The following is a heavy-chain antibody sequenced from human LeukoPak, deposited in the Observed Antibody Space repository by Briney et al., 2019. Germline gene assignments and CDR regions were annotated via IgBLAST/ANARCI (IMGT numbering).Heavy chain of an antibody. V-gene: IGHV1-45*02. CDR1: GYTFTYRY. J-gene: IGHJ4*02. CDR3: ASHSGSYGVLDY. Sequence: SVKVSCKASGYTFTYRYLHWVRQAPRQALEWMGWITPFNGNTNYEQKSQDRVTITRDRSMSTAYMELSSLRSEDTAMYYCASHSGSYGVLDYWGQGTLVTVSS. D-gene: IGHD1-26*01. CDR2: ITPFNGNT.